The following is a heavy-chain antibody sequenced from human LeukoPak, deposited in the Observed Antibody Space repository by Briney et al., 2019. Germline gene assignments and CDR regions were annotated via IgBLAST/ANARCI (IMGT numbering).Heavy chain of an antibody. J-gene: IGHJ5*02. CDR3: ARVDHYYGSGSYLYNWFDP. V-gene: IGHV4-4*07. CDR1: GGSISSYY. Sequence: PSETLSLTCTVSGGSISSYYWSWIRQPAGKGLEWIGRIYTSGSTNYNPSLKSRVTMSVDTSKNQFSLKLSSVTAADTAVYYCARVDHYYGSGSYLYNWFDPWGQGTLVTVSS. D-gene: IGHD3-10*01. CDR2: IYTSGST.